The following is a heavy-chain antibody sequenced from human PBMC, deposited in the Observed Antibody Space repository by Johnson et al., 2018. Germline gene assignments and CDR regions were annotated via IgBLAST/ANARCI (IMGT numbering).Heavy chain of an antibody. CDR3: AKEGWFGGNYYYYYMDV. V-gene: IGHV3-9*01. Sequence: EVQLVESGGGLVQPGRSLRLSCAASGFTFDDYAMHWVRPAPGKGLEWVSGISWNSGSIGYADSVQGRFTISRDNAKNSLYLQMNSLRAEDTALYYCAKEGWFGGNYYYYYMDVWGKGTTVTVSS. CDR2: ISWNSGSI. CDR1: GFTFDDYA. J-gene: IGHJ6*03. D-gene: IGHD3-10*01.